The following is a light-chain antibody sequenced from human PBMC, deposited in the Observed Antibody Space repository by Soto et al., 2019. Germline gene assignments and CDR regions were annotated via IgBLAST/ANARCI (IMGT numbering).Light chain of an antibody. CDR1: QSISSY. V-gene: IGKV1-39*01. CDR3: QQSFSTSRT. Sequence: DIQMTQSPSSLSASVGDRVTITCRASQSISSYLNWYQQKPGKAPNLLIFAASSLHSGVPSRFSGSGSGTEFTLTITSLQPEDFATYYCQQSFSTSRTFGQGTKVEIK. CDR2: AAS. J-gene: IGKJ1*01.